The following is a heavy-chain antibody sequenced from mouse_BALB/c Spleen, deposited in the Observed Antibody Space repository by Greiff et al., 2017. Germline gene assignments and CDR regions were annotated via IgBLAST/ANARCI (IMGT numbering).Heavy chain of an antibody. D-gene: IGHD4-1*01. Sequence: VQVVESGAELARPGASVKLSCKASGYTFTSYWMQWVKQRPGQGLEWIGAIYPGDGDTRYTQKFKGKATLTADKSSSTAYMQLSSLASEDSAVYYCARSPGSYAMDYWGQGTSVTVSS. CDR1: GYTFTSYW. CDR3: ARSPGSYAMDY. J-gene: IGHJ4*01. CDR2: IYPGDGDT. V-gene: IGHV1-87*01.